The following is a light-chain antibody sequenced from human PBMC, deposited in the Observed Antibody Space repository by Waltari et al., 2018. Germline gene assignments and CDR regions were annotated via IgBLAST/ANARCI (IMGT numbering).Light chain of an antibody. J-gene: IGKJ2*01. V-gene: IGKV1-27*01. CDR3: QRYQSAPYT. CDR1: HGISNL. Sequence: DIQMTQSPSSRSASVGDRVTITCRASHGISNLLAWYQQKPGKVPKLLIYGASILQSGVPSRFSGSGSGTDFTLTISSLQPEDVATYYCQRYQSAPYTFGQGTKLEIK. CDR2: GAS.